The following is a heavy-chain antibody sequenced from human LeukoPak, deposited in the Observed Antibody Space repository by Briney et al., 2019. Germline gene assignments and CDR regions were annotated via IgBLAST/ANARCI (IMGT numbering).Heavy chain of an antibody. CDR2: IYHSGST. V-gene: IGHV4-4*02. CDR1: GGSISSSNW. D-gene: IGHD3-22*01. CDR3: AKPKGAYYYDSSGYQSFDY. Sequence: PSETLSLTCAVSGGSISSSNWWSWVRQPPGKGLEWIGEIYHSGSTNYNPSLKSRVTISVDKSKNQFSLKLSSVTAADTAVYYCAKPKGAYYYDSSGYQSFDYWGQGTLVTVSS. J-gene: IGHJ4*02.